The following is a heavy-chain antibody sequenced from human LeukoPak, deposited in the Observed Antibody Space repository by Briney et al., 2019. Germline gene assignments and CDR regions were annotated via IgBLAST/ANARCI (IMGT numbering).Heavy chain of an antibody. CDR3: ARGFRGRYYAFWSGYRPPRWFDP. CDR2: MNPNSGNT. D-gene: IGHD3-3*01. V-gene: IGHV1-8*01. Sequence: ASVKVSCKASGYTFTSYDINWVRQATGQGLEWMGWMNPNSGNTGYAQKFQGRVTMTRNTSISTAYMELGSVRSEDTAVYYCARGFRGRYYAFWSGYRPPRWFDPWGQGTLVTVSS. J-gene: IGHJ5*02. CDR1: GYTFTSYD.